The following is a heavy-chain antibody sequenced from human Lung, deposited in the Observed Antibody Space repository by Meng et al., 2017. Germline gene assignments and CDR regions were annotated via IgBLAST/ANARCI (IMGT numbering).Heavy chain of an antibody. V-gene: IGHV1-2*06. Sequence: GQLVQSGAEVKKPGASGKVSCKPSGYNFPDYYIHWGRRAPGQGLEWMGRINPKSGDTHYAQKFQARVTMTGDTSISTAYMELSGLRSDDTAMYYCARDEDISAAGKLFGDYWGQGTLVTVSS. D-gene: IGHD6-25*01. CDR3: ARDEDISAAGKLFGDY. J-gene: IGHJ4*02. CDR1: GYNFPDYY. CDR2: INPKSGDT.